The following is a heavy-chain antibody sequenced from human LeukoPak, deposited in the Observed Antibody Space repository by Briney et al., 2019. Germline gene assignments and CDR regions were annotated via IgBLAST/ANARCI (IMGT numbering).Heavy chain of an antibody. CDR2: ITTSSTYI. CDR1: GFTFSTCS. D-gene: IGHD3-10*01. J-gene: IGHJ3*02. Sequence: GGSLRLSCAASGFTFSTCSMNWVRQAPGKGVEWVSSITTSSTYIYYADSVKGRFTISRDNAKNSLCLQMNSLRAEDTAVYYCARETPKYASGSHDAFDIWGQGTMVTVSS. V-gene: IGHV3-21*01. CDR3: ARETPKYASGSHDAFDI.